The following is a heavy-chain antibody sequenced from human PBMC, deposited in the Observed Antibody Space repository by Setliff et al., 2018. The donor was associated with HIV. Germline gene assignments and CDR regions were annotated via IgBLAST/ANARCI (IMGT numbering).Heavy chain of an antibody. V-gene: IGHV4-4*07. Sequence: KTSETLSLTCTVSGDSITAYYWTWIRQPPGKGLEWIGRLDSTGTSSYNPSLESRVTMSVDTSKNQFSLKLTSLTATDTAVYFCGSRPPLSSGSGFAYWGQGALVTVSS. J-gene: IGHJ4*02. CDR2: LDSTGTS. CDR1: GDSITAYY. D-gene: IGHD3-10*01. CDR3: GSRPPLSSGSGFAY.